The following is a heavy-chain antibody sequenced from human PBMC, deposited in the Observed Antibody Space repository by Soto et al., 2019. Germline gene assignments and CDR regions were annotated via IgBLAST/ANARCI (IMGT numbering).Heavy chain of an antibody. J-gene: IGHJ5*02. Sequence: QVQLQESGPGLVKPSETLSLTCTVSGGSISSYYWSWIRQPAGKGLEWIGRIYTSGSTNYNPSLNSRVTMSVDTSKNQFSLKLSSVTAADTAVYYCARDRGEQWLALTPRWFDPWGQGTLVTVSS. CDR1: GGSISSYY. D-gene: IGHD6-19*01. CDR2: IYTSGST. V-gene: IGHV4-4*07. CDR3: ARDRGEQWLALTPRWFDP.